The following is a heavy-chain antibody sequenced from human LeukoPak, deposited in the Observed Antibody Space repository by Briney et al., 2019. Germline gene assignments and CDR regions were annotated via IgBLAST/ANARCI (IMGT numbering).Heavy chain of an antibody. Sequence: GGSLRLSCAASGFTFSSYSMNWVRQAPGKGLEWVSSISSSSSYIYYADSVKGRFTISRDNAKNSLYLQMNSLRAEDTAVYYCASIRPGWVFDIWGQGTMVTVSS. D-gene: IGHD1-26*01. CDR2: ISSSSSYI. CDR1: GFTFSSYS. V-gene: IGHV3-21*01. J-gene: IGHJ3*02. CDR3: ASIRPGWVFDI.